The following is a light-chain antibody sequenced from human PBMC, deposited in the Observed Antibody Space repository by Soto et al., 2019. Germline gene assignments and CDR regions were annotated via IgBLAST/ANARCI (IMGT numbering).Light chain of an antibody. J-gene: IGKJ5*01. CDR3: QQYNSYPT. Sequence: DIQMTQSPSTLSASVGDRVTITCRASQSISSWLAWYQQKPGKAPNLLIYKASSLESGVPSRFSGSGSGTEFTHTICSLQPDDFATYYCQQYNSYPTFGQGTRLEIK. CDR2: KAS. V-gene: IGKV1-5*03. CDR1: QSISSW.